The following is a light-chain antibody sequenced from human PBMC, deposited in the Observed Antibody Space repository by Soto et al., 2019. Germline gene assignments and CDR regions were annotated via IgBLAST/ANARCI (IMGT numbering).Light chain of an antibody. CDR3: SSYTTRSTRV. Sequence: QSALTHPASVSGSPGQRITISCSGTSSVVGAYDLVSWYQQYPGKAPKLMIYEVRNRPSGVSNRFSASKSVNTATLTISGLQAEDEADYYCSSYTTRSTRVFGTGTKVTVL. V-gene: IGLV2-14*02. CDR2: EVR. CDR1: SSVVGAYDL. J-gene: IGLJ1*01.